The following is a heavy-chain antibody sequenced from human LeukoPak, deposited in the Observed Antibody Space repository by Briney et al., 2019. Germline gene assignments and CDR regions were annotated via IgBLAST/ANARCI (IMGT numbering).Heavy chain of an antibody. Sequence: GASVKLSCKASGFTFSNYAMNWVRQAPGQGLEWVSVISGSGRTTYSTDSVKGRFTISRDKSKNTVYLQMNSLRAEDTALYYCAKSIVNSGTYIPFDYWGQGTLVTVSS. J-gene: IGHJ4*02. CDR2: ISGSGRTT. CDR1: GFTFSNYA. V-gene: IGHV3-23*01. CDR3: AKSIVNSGTYIPFDY. D-gene: IGHD1-26*01.